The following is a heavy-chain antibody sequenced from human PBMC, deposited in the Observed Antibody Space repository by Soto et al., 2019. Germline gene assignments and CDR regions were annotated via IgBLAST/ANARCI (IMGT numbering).Heavy chain of an antibody. J-gene: IGHJ3*02. Sequence: PSETLSLTCTVSGGSISSGGYYWSWIRQHPGKGLEWIGYIYYSGSTYYNPSPKSRVTISVDTSKNQFSLKLSFVTAADTAVYYCARVSGTTLRGPDAAFDIWGQGTMVTVSS. CDR3: ARVSGTTLRGPDAAFDI. D-gene: IGHD1-26*01. V-gene: IGHV4-31*03. CDR1: GGSISSGGYY. CDR2: IYYSGST.